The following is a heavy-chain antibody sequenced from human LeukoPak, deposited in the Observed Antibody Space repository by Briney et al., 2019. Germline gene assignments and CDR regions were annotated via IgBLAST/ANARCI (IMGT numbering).Heavy chain of an antibody. CDR1: GGSISSSSYY. V-gene: IGHV4-39*01. CDR3: ARFEFTVFLFDP. D-gene: IGHD3-9*01. Sequence: PSETLSLTCTVSGGSISSSSYYWGWIRQPPGKGLEWIGSIYYSGSTYYNPSLKSRVTISVDTSKNQFSLKLSSVTAADTAVYYCARFEFTVFLFDPWGQGTLVTVSS. J-gene: IGHJ5*02. CDR2: IYYSGST.